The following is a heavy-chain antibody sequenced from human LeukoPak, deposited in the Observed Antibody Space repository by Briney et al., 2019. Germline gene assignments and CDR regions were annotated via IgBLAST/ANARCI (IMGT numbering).Heavy chain of an antibody. V-gene: IGHV4-59*01. CDR2: VYYTGGT. CDR1: GFTFSSYS. Sequence: GSLRLSCAASGFTFSSYSMNWIRQPPGKGLEWIGYVYYTGGTDYHPSLKTRTTISIDTSKSQFALKLTSVTAADTAVYFCARGTAQYYYNGSGYQFYFDYWGQGALVTVSS. J-gene: IGHJ4*02. D-gene: IGHD3-22*01. CDR3: ARGTAQYYYNGSGYQFYFDY.